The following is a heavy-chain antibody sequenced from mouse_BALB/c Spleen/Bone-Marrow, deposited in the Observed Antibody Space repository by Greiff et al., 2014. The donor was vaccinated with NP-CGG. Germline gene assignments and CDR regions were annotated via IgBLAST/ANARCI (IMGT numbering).Heavy chain of an antibody. V-gene: IGHV1-14*01. J-gene: IGHJ4*01. Sequence: EVQGVESGPELVKPGASVKMSCKASGYTFTSYVMHWVKQKPGQGLEWIGYINPYNDGTKYNEKFKGKATLTSDKSSSTAYMELSSLTSEDSAVYYCARGGSSYYYAMDYWGQGTSVTVSS. CDR2: INPYNDGT. CDR3: ARGGSSYYYAMDY. D-gene: IGHD1-1*01. CDR1: GYTFTSYV.